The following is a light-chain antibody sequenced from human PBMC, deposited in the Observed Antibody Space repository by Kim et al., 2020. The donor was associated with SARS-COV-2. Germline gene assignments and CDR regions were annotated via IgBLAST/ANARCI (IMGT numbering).Light chain of an antibody. CDR1: SSDVGGYNY. CDR3: SSYTGSSTLV. Sequence: QSALTQPASVSGSPGQSITLSCTGTSSDVGGYNYVSWYQQHPGKAPKLMIYDVSNRPSGVSNRFSGSKSGNTASLTISGLQAEDEADYYCSSYTGSSTLVFGTGTKVTVL. V-gene: IGLV2-14*03. J-gene: IGLJ1*01. CDR2: DVS.